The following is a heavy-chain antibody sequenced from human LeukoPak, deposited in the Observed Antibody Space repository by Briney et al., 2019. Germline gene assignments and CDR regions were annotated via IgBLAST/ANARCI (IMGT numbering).Heavy chain of an antibody. D-gene: IGHD6-19*01. CDR2: IKQDGSEE. J-gene: IGHJ4*02. V-gene: IGHV3-7*01. CDR3: ARDGAVAGRYYFDY. CDR1: GFTFSNNW. Sequence: GGSLRLSCAASGFTFSNNWMTWVRQAPGKGLEWVANIKQDGSEEYYADSVKGRFTISRDNAKNSLYLQMNSLRAEDTAVYYCARDGAVAGRYYFDYWGQGILVTVSS.